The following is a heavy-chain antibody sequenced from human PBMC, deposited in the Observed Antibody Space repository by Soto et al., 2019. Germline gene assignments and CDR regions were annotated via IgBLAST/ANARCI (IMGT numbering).Heavy chain of an antibody. D-gene: IGHD2-2*01. V-gene: IGHV5-10-1*01. CDR3: ARVILIPAGRGLDV. CDR1: GYNFTSYW. Sequence: GESLKISCKGSGYNFTSYWITWVRQMPGKGLEWMGRIDPGDPYTNYSPSFRGHVTFSADKSVSTAYLQWSSLKASDTAMYYCARVILIPAGRGLDVWGQGTTGTVYS. CDR2: IDPGDPYT. J-gene: IGHJ6*02.